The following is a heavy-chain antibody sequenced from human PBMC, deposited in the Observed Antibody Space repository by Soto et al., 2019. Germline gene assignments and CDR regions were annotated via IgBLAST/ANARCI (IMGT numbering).Heavy chain of an antibody. V-gene: IGHV4-59*08. Sequence: SETLSLTCTVSGGSISSYYWSWIRQPPGKGLEWIGYIYYSGSTNYNPSLKSRVTISVDTSKSHFSLNVTSVTAADTAVYFCARGRYCLTGRCFPNWFDSWGQGTLVTVSS. J-gene: IGHJ5*01. D-gene: IGHD2-15*01. CDR3: ARGRYCLTGRCFPNWFDS. CDR2: IYYSGST. CDR1: GGSISSYY.